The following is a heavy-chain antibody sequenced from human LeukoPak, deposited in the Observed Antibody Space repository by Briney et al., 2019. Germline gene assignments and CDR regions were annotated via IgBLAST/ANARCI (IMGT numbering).Heavy chain of an antibody. J-gene: IGHJ4*02. CDR2: ISYDGSNK. CDR3: AKAYNSGWYAVDY. Sequence: GRSLRLSCAASGFTFSTYPMHWVRQAPGKGLEWVAVISYDGSNKYYADSVKGRFTISRDNSKNTLYLQMSSLRAEDTAVYYCAKAYNSGWYAVDYWGQGALVTVSS. V-gene: IGHV3-30-3*01. D-gene: IGHD6-19*01. CDR1: GFTFSTYP.